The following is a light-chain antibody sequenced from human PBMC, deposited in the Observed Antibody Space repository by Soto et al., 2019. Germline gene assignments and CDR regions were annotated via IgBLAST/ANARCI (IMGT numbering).Light chain of an antibody. Sequence: DIQMTQSPSTLSGSVGDRVTITCLASQTISSWLAWYQQKPGKAPKLLIYAASYLQSGVPSRFSGSGSGTDFTLTISGLQSEDFAVYYCQQYGYSPQTFGQGTKVDIK. CDR2: AAS. J-gene: IGKJ1*01. CDR3: QQYGYSPQT. V-gene: IGKV1-5*01. CDR1: QTISSW.